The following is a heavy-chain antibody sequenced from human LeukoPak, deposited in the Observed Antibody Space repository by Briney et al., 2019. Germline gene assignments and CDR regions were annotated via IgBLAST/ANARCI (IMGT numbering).Heavy chain of an antibody. D-gene: IGHD3-22*01. V-gene: IGHV3-48*04. CDR2: ISSSSSTI. CDR3: AREYYYDSSGYLGGDFDY. J-gene: IGHJ4*02. CDR1: GFTFSSYS. Sequence: PGGSLRLSCAASGFTFSSYSMNWVRQAPGKGLEWVSYISSSSSTIYYADSVKGRFTISRDNAKNSLYLQMNSLRAEDTAVYYCAREYYYDSSGYLGGDFDYWGQGTLVTVSS.